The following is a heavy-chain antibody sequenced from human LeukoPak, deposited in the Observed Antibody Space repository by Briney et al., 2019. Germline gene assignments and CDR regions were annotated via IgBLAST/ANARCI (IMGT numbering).Heavy chain of an antibody. V-gene: IGHV1-18*04. CDR2: ISAYNGNT. J-gene: IGHJ3*02. CDR3: ARVGVLRYFDWLRKNAFDI. D-gene: IGHD3-9*01. CDR1: GYTFTSYG. Sequence: ASVKVSCMASGYTFTSYGISWVRQAPGQGLEWMGWISAYNGNTNYAQKLKGRVTMTTDTSTSTAYMELRSLRFDDTAVYYCARVGVLRYFDWLRKNAFDIWGQGTMVTVSS.